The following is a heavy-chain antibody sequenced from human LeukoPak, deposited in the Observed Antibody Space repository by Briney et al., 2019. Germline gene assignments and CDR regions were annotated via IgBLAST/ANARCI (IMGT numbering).Heavy chain of an antibody. D-gene: IGHD3-10*01. CDR3: ARDKYYYGSGSSNWFDP. CDR2: INSDGSST. V-gene: IGHV3-74*01. CDR1: GFTFSSYW. Sequence: GGSLRLSCAASGFTFSSYWMHWVRQASGKGLVWVSRINSDGSSTSYADSVKGRFTISRDNAKNTLYLQMNSLRAEDTAVYYYARDKYYYGSGSSNWFDPWGQGTLVTVSS. J-gene: IGHJ5*02.